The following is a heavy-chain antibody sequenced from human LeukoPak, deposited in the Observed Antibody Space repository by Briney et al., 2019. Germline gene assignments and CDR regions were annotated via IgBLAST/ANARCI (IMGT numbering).Heavy chain of an antibody. CDR3: ARGYDFWSGYTD. V-gene: IGHV4-59*01. J-gene: IGHJ4*02. D-gene: IGHD3-3*01. CDR1: GGSISSYY. Sequence: SETLSLTCTVSGGSISSYYWSWIRQPPGKGLEWIGHIYYSGSTNYNPSLKSRVTTSLDTSKNHFSLKLSSVTAADTAVYYCARGYDFWSGYTDWGQGTLVTVSS. CDR2: IYYSGST.